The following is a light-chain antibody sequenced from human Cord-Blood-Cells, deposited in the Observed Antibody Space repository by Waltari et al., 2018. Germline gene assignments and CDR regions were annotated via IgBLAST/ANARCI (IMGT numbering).Light chain of an antibody. Sequence: ELVLTQSPGTLSLSPGARPTLPCRARQSVSSNYLAWYQQKPGQAPRLLIYGASSRAPGIPDRFSGSGSGTDFTLTISRLEPEDFAVYYCQQYGSSPYTFGQGTKLEIK. J-gene: IGKJ2*01. CDR1: QSVSSNY. V-gene: IGKV3-20*01. CDR3: QQYGSSPYT. CDR2: GAS.